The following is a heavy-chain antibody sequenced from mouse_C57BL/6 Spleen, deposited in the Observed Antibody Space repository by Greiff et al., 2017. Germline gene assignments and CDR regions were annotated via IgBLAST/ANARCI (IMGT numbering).Heavy chain of an antibody. D-gene: IGHD2-12*01. CDR2: ISYDGSN. CDR1: GYSITSGYY. V-gene: IGHV3-6*01. J-gene: IGHJ2*01. CDR3: ARVYYSFDY. Sequence: EVKLVESGPGLVKPSQSLSLTCSVTGYSITSGYYWNWIRQFPGNKLEWMGYISYDGSNNYNPSLKNRISITRDTSKNQFFLELNSVTTEDTATYYCARVYYSFDYWGQGTTLTVSS.